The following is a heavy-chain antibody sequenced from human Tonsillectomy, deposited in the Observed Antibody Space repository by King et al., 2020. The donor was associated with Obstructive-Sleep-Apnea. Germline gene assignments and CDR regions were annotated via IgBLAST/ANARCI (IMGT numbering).Heavy chain of an antibody. J-gene: IGHJ4*02. CDR2: IYYSGSP. CDR1: GGSLSSGGYY. D-gene: IGHD2-15*01. V-gene: IGHV4-31*03. CDR3: ARDRGWPHNPFDY. Sequence: QLQESGPGLVKPSQTLSLTCTVSGGSLSSGGYYWSWIRQHPGKGLEWIGYIYYSGSPYYNPSLKSGVTISVDTSKHQFSLKLSSVTAADTAVYYCARDRGWPHNPFDYWGQGTLVTVSS.